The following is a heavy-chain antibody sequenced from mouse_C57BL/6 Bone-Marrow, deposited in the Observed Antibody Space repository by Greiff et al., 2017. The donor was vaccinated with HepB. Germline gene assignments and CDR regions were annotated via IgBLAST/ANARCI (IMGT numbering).Heavy chain of an antibody. Sequence: VKLQESGPGLVAPSQSLSITCTVSGFSLTSYAISWVRQPPGKGLEWLGVIWTGGGTNYNSALKSRLSISKDNSKSQVFLKMNSLQTDDTARYYCAKIDLTAQATLYAMDYWGQGTSVTVSS. V-gene: IGHV2-9-1*01. CDR2: IWTGGGT. J-gene: IGHJ4*01. CDR1: GFSLTSYA. D-gene: IGHD3-2*02. CDR3: AKIDLTAQATLYAMDY.